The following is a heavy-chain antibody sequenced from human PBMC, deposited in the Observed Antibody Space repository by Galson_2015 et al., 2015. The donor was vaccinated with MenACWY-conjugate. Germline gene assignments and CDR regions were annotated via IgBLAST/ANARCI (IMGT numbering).Heavy chain of an antibody. J-gene: IGHJ4*02. D-gene: IGHD4-17*01. Sequence: SLRLSCAASGFTFTSFAMNWVRQAPGKGLEWISTISGSGGSTYYADSVKGRFTISRDTSKNTVSLQMNPLRAEDTAVYYCAKGMNHGDFGDFDYWGQGTRVTVSS. CDR3: AKGMNHGDFGDFDY. CDR2: ISGSGGST. CDR1: GFTFTSFA. V-gene: IGHV3-23*01.